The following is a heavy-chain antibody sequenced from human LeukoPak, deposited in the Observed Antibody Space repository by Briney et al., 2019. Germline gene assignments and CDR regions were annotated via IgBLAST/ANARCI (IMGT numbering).Heavy chain of an antibody. CDR2: INWNGGST. Sequence: GGSLRLSCAASGFTYDDYGMSWVRQAPGKGLEWVSGINWNGGSTGYADYVKGRFTISRDNAKNSLYLQMNSLRAEDTALYYCARDEGGWFYYFDYWGQGTLVTVSS. J-gene: IGHJ4*02. V-gene: IGHV3-20*04. CDR3: ARDEGGWFYYFDY. D-gene: IGHD6-19*01. CDR1: GFTYDDYG.